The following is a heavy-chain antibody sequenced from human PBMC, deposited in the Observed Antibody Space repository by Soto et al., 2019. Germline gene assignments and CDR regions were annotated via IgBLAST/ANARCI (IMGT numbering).Heavy chain of an antibody. CDR1: GFTFSTYA. CDR2: ITTSGGNT. V-gene: IGHV3-23*01. CDR3: AGRYCTYGVCYTNYYYYIDV. Sequence: GGCLRLSCAASGFTFSTYAMSWVRQAPGKGLEWVSTITTSGGNTYYADSVQGRFTISRDNSKNTLYLQMNSLRAEDTAVYYCAGRYCTYGVCYTNYYYYIDVWGKGTTVTVSS. D-gene: IGHD2-8*01. J-gene: IGHJ6*03.